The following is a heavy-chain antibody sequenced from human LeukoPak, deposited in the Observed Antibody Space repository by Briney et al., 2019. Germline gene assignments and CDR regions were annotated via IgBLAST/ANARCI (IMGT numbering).Heavy chain of an antibody. CDR1: GFTVSSNY. J-gene: IGHJ6*04. CDR3: ASSSSGWYYYGMDV. Sequence: GGSLRLSCAASGFTVSSNYMSWVRQAPGKGLEWVSVIYSGGSTYYADSVKGRFTISRDNSKNTLYLQMNSLRAEDTAVYYCASSSSGWYYYGMDVWGEGTTVTVSS. V-gene: IGHV3-53*01. D-gene: IGHD6-19*01. CDR2: IYSGGST.